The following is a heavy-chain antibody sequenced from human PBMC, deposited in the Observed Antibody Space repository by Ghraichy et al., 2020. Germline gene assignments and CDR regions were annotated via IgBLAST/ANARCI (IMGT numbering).Heavy chain of an antibody. CDR2: IYYSGST. CDR1: GGSISSGDYY. CDR3: ARSNNGDYTFDY. Sequence: SETLSLTCTVSGGSISSGDYYWSWIRQPPGKGLEWIGYIYYSGSTYYNPSLKSRVTISVDTSKNQFSLKLSSVTAADTAVYYCARSNNGDYTFDYWGQGTLVTVSS. V-gene: IGHV4-30-4*01. D-gene: IGHD4-17*01. J-gene: IGHJ4*02.